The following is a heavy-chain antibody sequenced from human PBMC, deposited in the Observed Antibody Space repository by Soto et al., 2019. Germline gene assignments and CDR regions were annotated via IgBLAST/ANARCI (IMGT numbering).Heavy chain of an antibody. D-gene: IGHD3-3*02. CDR1: GGTFSSYA. J-gene: IGHJ6*01. Sequence: SVKVSCKASGGTFSSYAISWVRQAPGQGLEWKGGIMPVFSTPDYAQKFQGRVTITADESTGTAYMGLSSLRSEDTAVYYCARDKDRQQLGGNYYYIMDVWGQGTTVTVSS. V-gene: IGHV1-69*13. CDR2: IMPVFSTP. CDR3: ARDKDRQQLGGNYYYIMDV.